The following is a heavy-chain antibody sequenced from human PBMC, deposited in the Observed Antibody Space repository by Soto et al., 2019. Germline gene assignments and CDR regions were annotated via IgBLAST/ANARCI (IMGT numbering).Heavy chain of an antibody. J-gene: IGHJ4*02. V-gene: IGHV3-23*01. Sequence: EVQLLESGGGLVQPGGSLRLSCAASGFTFSSYAMSWFRQAPGKGLEWVSAISGSGGSTYYADSVKGRFTISRDNSKNTLYLQMNSLRAEDTAVYYCAKNYDFWSGLPDYWGQGTLVTVSS. CDR2: ISGSGGST. CDR3: AKNYDFWSGLPDY. D-gene: IGHD3-3*01. CDR1: GFTFSSYA.